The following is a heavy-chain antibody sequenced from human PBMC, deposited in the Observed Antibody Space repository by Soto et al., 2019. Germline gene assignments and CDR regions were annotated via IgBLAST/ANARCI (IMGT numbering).Heavy chain of an antibody. CDR1: GGTFSSYA. V-gene: IGHV1-69*13. CDR3: ARGPTLGYCSGGSCYPLYGLYV. Sequence: SVKVSCKASGGTFSSYAISWVRQAPGQGLEWMGGIIPIFGTANYAQKFQGRVTITADESTSTAYMELSNLRSEDTAVYYCARGPTLGYCSGGSCYPLYGLYVWGQ. J-gene: IGHJ6*02. CDR2: IIPIFGTA. D-gene: IGHD2-15*01.